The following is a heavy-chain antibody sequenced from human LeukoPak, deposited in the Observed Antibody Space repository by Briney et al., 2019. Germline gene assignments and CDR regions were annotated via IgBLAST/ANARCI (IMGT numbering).Heavy chain of an antibody. Sequence: GGSLRLSCAASGFTFRDYDMHWVRQTPGRGLEWVSAIGIGDDTHYPDSVKGRFTISRENAKNSLYLQMSSLRDGDTAMYYCVREVIALAPRYEDFYFYMDVWGEGTTVTVSS. CDR1: GFTFRDYD. V-gene: IGHV3-13*01. CDR3: VREVIALAPRYEDFYFYMDV. J-gene: IGHJ6*03. CDR2: IGIGDDT. D-gene: IGHD6-19*01.